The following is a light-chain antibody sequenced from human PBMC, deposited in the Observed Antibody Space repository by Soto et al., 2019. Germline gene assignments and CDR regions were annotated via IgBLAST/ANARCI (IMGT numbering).Light chain of an antibody. CDR1: QTVSSTY. Sequence: EIVLTQSPGTLSLSPGERATLSCRTSQTVSSTYFAWSQPRPGQAPRLLFYDASTRATGIPDRFSCSGSQRDFTLTISRLEPEDSAIYYCQQFGSSPITFGQGTRLEIK. CDR3: QQFGSSPIT. V-gene: IGKV3-20*01. J-gene: IGKJ5*01. CDR2: DAS.